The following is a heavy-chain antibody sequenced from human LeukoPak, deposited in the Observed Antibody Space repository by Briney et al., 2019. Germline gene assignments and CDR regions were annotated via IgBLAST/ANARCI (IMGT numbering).Heavy chain of an antibody. CDR2: ISSSSSYI. D-gene: IGHD6-13*01. V-gene: IGHV3-21*04. Sequence: GGSLRLSCAASGFTFSSYSMNWVRQAPGKGLEWVSSISSSSSYIYYADSVKGRFTISRDNAKNSLYLQMDSLRAEDTAVYYCAKDSAAVGGPTTDWGQGTLVTVSS. CDR3: AKDSAAVGGPTTD. J-gene: IGHJ4*02. CDR1: GFTFSSYS.